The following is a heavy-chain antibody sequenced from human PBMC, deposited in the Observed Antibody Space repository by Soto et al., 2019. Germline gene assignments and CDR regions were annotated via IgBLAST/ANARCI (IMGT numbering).Heavy chain of an antibody. CDR2: ISSSSSTI. J-gene: IGHJ6*02. D-gene: IGHD6-6*01. Sequence: GGSLRLSCAASGFTFSSYSMNWVRQAPGKGLEWVSYISSSSSTIYYADSVKGRFTISRDNAKNSLYLQMNSLRDEDTAVYYCARDPTAARPGELCYGMDVWGQGTTVTVSS. CDR3: ARDPTAARPGELCYGMDV. V-gene: IGHV3-48*02. CDR1: GFTFSSYS.